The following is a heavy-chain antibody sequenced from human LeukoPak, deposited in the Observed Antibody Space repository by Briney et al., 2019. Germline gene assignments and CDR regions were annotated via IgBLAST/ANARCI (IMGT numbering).Heavy chain of an antibody. J-gene: IGHJ5*02. CDR2: ISGSGATT. CDR3: AKSPGTTGWFDP. D-gene: IGHD1-1*01. Sequence: GGSLRLSCAASGFTFSNYGMSWVRQAPGKGLEWVSGISGSGATTYYADSVKGRFTISRDNSKNTLYLQMNSLRAEDTAVYCAKSPGTTGWFDPWGQGTLVTVSS. V-gene: IGHV3-23*01. CDR1: GFTFSNYG.